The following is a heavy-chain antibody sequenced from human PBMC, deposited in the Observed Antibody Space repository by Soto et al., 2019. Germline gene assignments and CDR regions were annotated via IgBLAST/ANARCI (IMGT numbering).Heavy chain of an antibody. CDR2: VTTTGDAT. CDR1: GFPFSRYA. CDR3: AKDYYMGV. Sequence: GSLRLSCAASGFPFSRYAMSWVRQAPGTGLEWVASVTTTGDATYYADSVKGLFTISRDNSRNTLSLQMSSLRAEDTAVYYCAKDYYMGVWAKGTTVTVSS. J-gene: IGHJ6*03. V-gene: IGHV3-23*01.